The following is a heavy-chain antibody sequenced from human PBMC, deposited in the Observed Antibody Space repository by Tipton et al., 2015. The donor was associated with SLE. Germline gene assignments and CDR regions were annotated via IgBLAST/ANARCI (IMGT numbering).Heavy chain of an antibody. D-gene: IGHD3-10*01. Sequence: TLSLTCTIYSGSFSGYHWSWIRQSPGKGLEWIGEFNHTGSTNYNPSLKSRATISVDTSKNQLSLKLTSVTAADTAVYYCARGVAGYYFYYYMDVWGKGTTVTISS. CDR3: ARGVAGYYFYYYMDV. CDR1: SGSFSGYH. CDR2: FNHTGST. V-gene: IGHV4-34*01. J-gene: IGHJ6*03.